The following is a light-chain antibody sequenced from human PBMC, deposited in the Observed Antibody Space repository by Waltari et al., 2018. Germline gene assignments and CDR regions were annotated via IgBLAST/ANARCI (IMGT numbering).Light chain of an antibody. CDR1: QGISSS. Sequence: DIETTQSPSTQSASVGDEVTNTCRASQGISSSLAWYHQKPGKAPKLLIYKASSVESGVPSRVSGSGSGTEFTLTISSLQPDDFATYYCQQYNSYSYTFGQGTKLEIK. V-gene: IGKV1-5*03. CDR3: QQYNSYSYT. J-gene: IGKJ2*01. CDR2: KAS.